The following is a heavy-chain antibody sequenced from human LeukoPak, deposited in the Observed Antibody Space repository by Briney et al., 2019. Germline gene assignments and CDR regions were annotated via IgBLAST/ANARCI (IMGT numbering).Heavy chain of an antibody. CDR3: ARQTGVGLFILP. J-gene: IGHJ4*02. V-gene: IGHV4-34*01. D-gene: IGHD3-3*01. CDR1: GGSFSGYY. Sequence: SETLSLTCAVYGGSFSGYYWGWIRRPPGKGLEWVGSIYYSGNTYYNPSLKSRVTISVDTSKNQFSLKLTSVTAADTAVYYCARQTGVGLFILPGGQGTLVTVSS. CDR2: IYYSGNT.